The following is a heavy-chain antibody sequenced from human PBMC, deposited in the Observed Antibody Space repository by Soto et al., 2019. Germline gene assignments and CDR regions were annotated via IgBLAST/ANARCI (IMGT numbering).Heavy chain of an antibody. J-gene: IGHJ6*02. CDR2: INPKFGDT. D-gene: IGHD3-10*02. CDR3: ARNMDYYYGRGSGNGHGV. CDR1: GYTFTAYH. Sequence: QVQLVKSGAEVKEPGDSVRVSCEASGYTFTAYHIHWVRQAPGQGLEWMGWINPKFGDTTYAQDFQGRVSMTRDMSISTVYMELSRLTSDDTAIYYCARNMDYYYGRGSGNGHGVWGQGTTVTVFS. V-gene: IGHV1-2*02.